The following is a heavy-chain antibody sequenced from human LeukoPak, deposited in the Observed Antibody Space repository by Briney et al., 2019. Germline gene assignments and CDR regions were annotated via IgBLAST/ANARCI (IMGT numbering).Heavy chain of an antibody. D-gene: IGHD4-23*01. Sequence: GGSLRLSCAASGFTFSSYSMNWVRQAPGKGLEWVSSISSSSSYIYYADSVKGRFTISRDNAKNSLYLQMNSLRAEDTAVYYCAKRTDYGGNSALDYWGQGTLVTVSS. CDR2: ISSSSSYI. CDR3: AKRTDYGGNSALDY. CDR1: GFTFSSYS. V-gene: IGHV3-21*04. J-gene: IGHJ4*02.